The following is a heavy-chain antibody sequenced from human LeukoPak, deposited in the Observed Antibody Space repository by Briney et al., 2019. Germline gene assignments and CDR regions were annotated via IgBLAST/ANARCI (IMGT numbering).Heavy chain of an antibody. CDR3: AGDPPRSGWFDP. V-gene: IGHV3-23*01. J-gene: IGHJ5*02. Sequence: GGSLRLSCEPSGFTFSSNAMSWVRKAPGKGLEWVSAISGSGGSTYYADSVKGRFTISRDNSKNTLYLQMNSLRAEDTAVYYCAGDPPRSGWFDPWGQGTLVTVSS. CDR1: GFTFSSNA. D-gene: IGHD3-10*01. CDR2: ISGSGGST.